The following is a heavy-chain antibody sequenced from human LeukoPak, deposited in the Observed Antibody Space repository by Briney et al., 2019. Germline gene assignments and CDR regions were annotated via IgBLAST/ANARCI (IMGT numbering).Heavy chain of an antibody. D-gene: IGHD1-7*01. CDR3: ARGKYLNYFDP. Sequence: PSETLSLTCTVSGGSITSSSYYWGWIRQPPGKGLEWIGSIYYRGTTYYNPSLKSRVTISVDTSKNQFSLKLSSATAAGTALYYCARGKYLNYFDPWGQGILVTVSS. CDR1: GGSITSSSYY. J-gene: IGHJ5*02. CDR2: IYYRGTT. V-gene: IGHV4-39*02.